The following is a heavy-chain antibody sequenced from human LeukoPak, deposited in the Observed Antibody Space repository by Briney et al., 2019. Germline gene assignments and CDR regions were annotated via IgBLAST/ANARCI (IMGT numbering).Heavy chain of an antibody. CDR2: MYSGGTT. V-gene: IGHV3-53*05. Sequence: GSLRLSCAASGFSVSTNFMNWVRQTPGRGLEWVSVMYSGGTTSYADSVKGRFTISRDNSKNTVSLQMNSLRIDDTAVYYCAREGYSSGSRTGIDYWGQGTLATVSS. J-gene: IGHJ4*02. CDR3: AREGYSSGSRTGIDY. D-gene: IGHD5-18*01. CDR1: GFSVSTNF.